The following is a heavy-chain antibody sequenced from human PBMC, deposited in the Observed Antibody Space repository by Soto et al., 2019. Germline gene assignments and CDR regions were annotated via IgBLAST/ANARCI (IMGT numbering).Heavy chain of an antibody. J-gene: IGHJ4*02. V-gene: IGHV1-18*01. CDR3: ARDPGFRSDY. Sequence: QVQLVQSGAEVKKPGASVKVSCKASGYTFTSYGISWVRQAPGQVLEWMGWISAYNGNTNYAQKRQGRVTMTTDKATSTACLEPRSLSSDDTAVYFCARDPGFRSDYWGQGTLVTVSS. D-gene: IGHD3-9*01. CDR2: ISAYNGNT. CDR1: GYTFTSYG.